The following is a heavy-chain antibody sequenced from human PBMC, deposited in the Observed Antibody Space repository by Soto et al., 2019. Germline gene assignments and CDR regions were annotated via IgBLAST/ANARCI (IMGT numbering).Heavy chain of an antibody. V-gene: IGHV1-18*01. Sequence: QGQLVQSGGEVKKSGASVKVSCKASGYTFSRYGISWVRQAPGQGLEWMGWISGYNGDTNYAQKFQGRVTMTIDTSTTTAYMELRSLTSDDAAVYYCAKNGHPPYYYYGLDVWGQGTTVTVSS. CDR2: ISGYNGDT. CDR1: GYTFSRYG. CDR3: AKNGHPPYYYYGLDV. D-gene: IGHD2-8*01. J-gene: IGHJ6*02.